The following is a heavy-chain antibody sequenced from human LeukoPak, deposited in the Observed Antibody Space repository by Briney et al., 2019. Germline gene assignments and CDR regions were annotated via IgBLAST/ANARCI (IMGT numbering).Heavy chain of an antibody. CDR1: GDSVSSNSGA. Sequence: SRTLSLTCAISGDSVSSNSGAWNWIRQSPSRGLEWLGRTYYRSKWYNNYAVSVKGRITINPDTSKNQFSLQLNSVTPEDTAVYYCARLAPGGYDELDYWGQGTLVTVSS. D-gene: IGHD5-12*01. J-gene: IGHJ4*02. CDR3: ARLAPGGYDELDY. CDR2: TYYRSKWYN. V-gene: IGHV6-1*01.